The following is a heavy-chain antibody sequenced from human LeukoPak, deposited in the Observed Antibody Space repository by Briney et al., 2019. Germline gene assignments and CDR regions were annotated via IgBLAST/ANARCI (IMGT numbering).Heavy chain of an antibody. J-gene: IGHJ5*02. CDR1: GFTFSSYA. Sequence: GGSLRLSCAASGFTFSSYAMSWVRQAPGKGLEWVSAISGSGGSTYYADSVRGRFTITRDNSKNTLYLQMNSLRAEDTAVYYCAKTTDCGDDYWFDPWGQGTLVTVSS. V-gene: IGHV3-23*01. CDR3: AKTTDCGDDYWFDP. D-gene: IGHD4-17*01. CDR2: ISGSGGST.